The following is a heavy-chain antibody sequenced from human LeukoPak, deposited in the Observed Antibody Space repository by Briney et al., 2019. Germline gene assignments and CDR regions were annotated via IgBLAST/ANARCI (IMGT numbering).Heavy chain of an antibody. CDR3: ARTVVPASTLDP. Sequence: ASVKVSCTASGYTFTSYGISWVRQAPGQGLEWMGWISAYNGNTNYAQKLQGRVTMTTDTSTSTAYMELRSLRSDDTAVYYCARTVVPASTLDPWGQGTLVTVSS. D-gene: IGHD2-2*01. V-gene: IGHV1-18*01. CDR2: ISAYNGNT. CDR1: GYTFTSYG. J-gene: IGHJ5*02.